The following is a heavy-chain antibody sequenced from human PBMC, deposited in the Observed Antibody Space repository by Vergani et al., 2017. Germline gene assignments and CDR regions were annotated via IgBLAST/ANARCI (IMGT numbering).Heavy chain of an antibody. J-gene: IGHJ5*02. V-gene: IGHV1-46*01. CDR2: INPSVGST. CDR1: GYTFTSYY. Sequence: QVQLVQSGAEVKKPGASVKVSCKASGYTFTSYYMHWVRQAPGQGLEWVGIINPSVGSTSYAQKFQGRVTMTRDTSTSTVYMELSSLRSEDTAVYYCARVPTPGANWFDPRGQGTLVTVSS. D-gene: IGHD1-26*01. CDR3: ARVPTPGANWFDP.